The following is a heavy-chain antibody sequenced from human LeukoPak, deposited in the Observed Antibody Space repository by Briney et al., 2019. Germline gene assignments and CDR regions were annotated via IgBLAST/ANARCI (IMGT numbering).Heavy chain of an antibody. D-gene: IGHD3-16*01. CDR3: ARPRGDSGFDY. Sequence: GGSLRLSCAASGFTFRSSWIHWVRQVPGKGLVWVSRINSDGSTTNYADSVKGRFTISRDNAKNTLYLQMDSLRADDTAVYYCARPRGDSGFDYWGQGTLVTVSS. CDR2: INSDGSTT. CDR1: GFTFRSSW. V-gene: IGHV3-74*01. J-gene: IGHJ4*02.